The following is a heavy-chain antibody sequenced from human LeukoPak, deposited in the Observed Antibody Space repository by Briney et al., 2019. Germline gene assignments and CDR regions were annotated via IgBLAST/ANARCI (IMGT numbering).Heavy chain of an antibody. J-gene: IGHJ4*02. Sequence: GGSLRLSCAASGFTFSSYWMSWVRQAPGKGLEWVANIKQDGSEKHYVDSVKGRFTISRDNAKNSLYLQMNSLRAEDTAVYYCARDLYPSIAAAGTRVFYYWGQGTLVTVSS. CDR1: GFTFSSYW. CDR2: IKQDGSEK. D-gene: IGHD6-13*01. V-gene: IGHV3-7*01. CDR3: ARDLYPSIAAAGTRVFYY.